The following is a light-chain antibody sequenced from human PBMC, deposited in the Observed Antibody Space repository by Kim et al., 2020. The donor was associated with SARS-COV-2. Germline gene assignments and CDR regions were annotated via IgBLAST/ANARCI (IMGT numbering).Light chain of an antibody. CDR2: END. CDR1: SGTIAGTY. CDR3: QSYDTSALWV. V-gene: IGLV6-57*03. Sequence: NFMLTQPHSVSGSPGKTVTISCTRGSGTIAGTYVQWYQQRPGGAPATVIYENDQRPSGVPDRFSGSIDSSSNSASLTISGLKTEDEADYYCQSYDTSALWVFGGGTQLTVL. J-gene: IGLJ3*02.